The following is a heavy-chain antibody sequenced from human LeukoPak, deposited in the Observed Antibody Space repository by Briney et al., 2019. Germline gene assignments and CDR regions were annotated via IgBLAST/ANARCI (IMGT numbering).Heavy chain of an antibody. V-gene: IGHV1-46*01. J-gene: IGHJ6*03. Sequence: GPVKVSCKASGYTFISYYMHWVRQAPGQGLEWMGIINPSGGSTSYAQKFQGRVTMTRDMSTSTVYMELSSLRSEDTAVYYCARGSWGSFLQSHYYYYYMDVWGKGTTVTVSS. D-gene: IGHD6-13*01. CDR1: GYTFISYY. CDR2: INPSGGST. CDR3: ARGSWGSFLQSHYYYYYMDV.